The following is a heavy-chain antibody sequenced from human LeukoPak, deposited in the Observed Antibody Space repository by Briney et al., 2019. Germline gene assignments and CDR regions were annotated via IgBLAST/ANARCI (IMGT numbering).Heavy chain of an antibody. J-gene: IGHJ5*02. CDR1: GFTFNSFG. D-gene: IGHD1-26*01. CDR2: TSYDGTNK. Sequence: PGGSLRLSCGASGFTFNSFGMHWVRQAPGKGLEWVAVTSYDGTNKYYADSVKGRFTISRDNSKNTLYLQMNSLRAEDTAVYYCAKDRSGSYETWGQGTLVTVSS. V-gene: IGHV3-30*18. CDR3: AKDRSGSYET.